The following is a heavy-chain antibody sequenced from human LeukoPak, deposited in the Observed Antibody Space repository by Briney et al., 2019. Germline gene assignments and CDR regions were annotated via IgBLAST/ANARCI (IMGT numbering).Heavy chain of an antibody. V-gene: IGHV4-61*02. CDR2: IYTSGST. J-gene: IGHJ5*02. CDR3: ARDPAVAGTGWWFDP. Sequence: SQTLSLTCTVSGGSTSSGSYYWSWIRQPAGKGLEWIGRIYTSGSTNYNPSLKSRVTISVDTSKNQFSLKLSSVTAADTAVYYCARDPAVAGTGWWFDPWGQGTLVTVSS. CDR1: GGSTSSGSYY. D-gene: IGHD6-19*01.